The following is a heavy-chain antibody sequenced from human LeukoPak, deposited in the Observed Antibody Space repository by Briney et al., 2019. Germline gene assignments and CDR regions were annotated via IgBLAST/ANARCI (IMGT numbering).Heavy chain of an antibody. CDR2: IIGSGGST. V-gene: IGHV3-23*01. CDR3: AKSRGSSYYSSLDY. CDR1: GFTFSSYA. J-gene: IGHJ4*02. Sequence: GGSLRLSCAASGFTFSSYAMSWVRRAPGMGPEWVSSIIGSGGSTYYADSVKGRFTISRDNSKNTLFLQMNSLRVEDTALYYCAKSRGSSYYSSLDYWGQGTLVTVSS. D-gene: IGHD3-22*01.